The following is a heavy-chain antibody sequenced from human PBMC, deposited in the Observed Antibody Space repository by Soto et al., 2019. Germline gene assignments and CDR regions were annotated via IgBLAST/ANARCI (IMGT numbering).Heavy chain of an antibody. V-gene: IGHV3-66*01. CDR3: TRDPTTSTVTDY. J-gene: IGHJ4*02. CDR1: GITVITNY. Sequence: PGGSLRLSCAASGITVITNYFSWVRQAPGQGLEWVSGIYSDGSTHYADSVKGRFTISRDNSKDTLYLQMNTLRAEDTGVYYCTRDPTTSTVTDYRGQGTVVTVSS. D-gene: IGHD5-12*01. CDR2: IYSDGST.